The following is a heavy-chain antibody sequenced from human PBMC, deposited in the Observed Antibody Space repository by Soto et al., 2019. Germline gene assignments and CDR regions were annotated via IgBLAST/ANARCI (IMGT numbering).Heavy chain of an antibody. D-gene: IGHD6-19*01. CDR1: GYSFTTYW. CDR2: IYPGDSDT. Sequence: PEWSLKISCKCSGYSFTTYWNASVRQMPGKGLECMGIIYPGDSDTRYSPSFQGQVTISADKSINTAYLQWSSLKASDSAIYYCARPFDTSGWYDHWGQGTLLTVSS. J-gene: IGHJ5*02. V-gene: IGHV5-51*01. CDR3: ARPFDTSGWYDH.